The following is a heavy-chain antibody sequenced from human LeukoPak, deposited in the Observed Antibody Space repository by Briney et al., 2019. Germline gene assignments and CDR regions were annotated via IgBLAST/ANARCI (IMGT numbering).Heavy chain of an antibody. D-gene: IGHD3-10*01. CDR3: ARDSAMVRGRPYYFDY. Sequence: ASVKVSFKASGYTFTSYYIHWVRQAPGQGLEWMGIINPSGGSTSYAQKFQGRVTMTRDTSTSTVYMELSSPRSEDTAVYYCARDSAMVRGRPYYFDYWGQGTLVTVSS. V-gene: IGHV1-46*01. CDR1: GYTFTSYY. CDR2: INPSGGST. J-gene: IGHJ4*02.